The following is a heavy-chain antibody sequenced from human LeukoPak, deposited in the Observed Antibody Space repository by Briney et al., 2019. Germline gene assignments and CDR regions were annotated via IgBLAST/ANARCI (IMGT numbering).Heavy chain of an antibody. Sequence: GGSLRLSCAASGFTFSSYAMHWVRQAPGKGLEWVAVISYDGSNKYYADSVKGRFTISRDNSKNTLYLQMNSLRAEDTAVYYCARDINYYYGMDAWGQGTTVTVSS. CDR3: ARDINYYYGMDA. CDR2: ISYDGSNK. D-gene: IGHD1-14*01. CDR1: GFTFSSYA. J-gene: IGHJ6*02. V-gene: IGHV3-30-3*01.